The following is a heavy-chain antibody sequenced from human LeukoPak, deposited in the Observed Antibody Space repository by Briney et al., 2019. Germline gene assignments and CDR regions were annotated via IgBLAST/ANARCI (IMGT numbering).Heavy chain of an antibody. CDR2: IKQDGSEK. CDR3: ARDKSAGADTGSSFYY. CDR1: GFTFSNYW. D-gene: IGHD3-10*01. V-gene: IGHV3-7*03. J-gene: IGHJ4*02. Sequence: GGSLRLSCAASGFTFSNYWMTWVRQAPEKGLEWVASIKQDGSEKYYVDSVKGRFTISRDNAKNSLYLQMNSLRAEDTAIYYCARDKSAGADTGSSFYYWGQGALVTVSS.